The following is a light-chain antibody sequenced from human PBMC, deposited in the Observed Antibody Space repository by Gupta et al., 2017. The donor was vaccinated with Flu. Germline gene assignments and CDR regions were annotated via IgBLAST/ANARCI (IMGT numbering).Light chain of an antibody. V-gene: IGKV1-5*03. CDR2: KAS. CDR1: QSIRTW. Sequence: DRVTITCRASQSIRTWLAWYQHKPGKAPNLLIYKASTLQSGVPSRFSGSGPGTEFTLTISSLQPDDFATYYCQQYNDYSPDGFGPGTKLEI. CDR3: QQYNDYSPDG. J-gene: IGKJ2*03.